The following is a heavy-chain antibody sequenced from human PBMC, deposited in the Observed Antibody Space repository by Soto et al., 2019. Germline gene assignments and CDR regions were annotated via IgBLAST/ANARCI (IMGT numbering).Heavy chain of an antibody. Sequence: QVQLVESGGGVVQPGRSLRLSCAASGFTFSSYAMHWVRQAPGKGLEWVAVISYDGSNKYYADSVKGRLTISRDNSKNTLYLQMNSLRAEDTAVYYCARGRGWYEGYFDYWGQGTLVTVSS. V-gene: IGHV3-30-3*01. D-gene: IGHD6-19*01. CDR2: ISYDGSNK. CDR3: ARGRGWYEGYFDY. CDR1: GFTFSSYA. J-gene: IGHJ4*02.